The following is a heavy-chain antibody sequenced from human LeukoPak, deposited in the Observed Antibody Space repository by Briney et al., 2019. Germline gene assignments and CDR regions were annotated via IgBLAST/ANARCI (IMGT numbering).Heavy chain of an antibody. V-gene: IGHV3-30*18. J-gene: IGHJ6*02. D-gene: IGHD6-19*01. CDR1: GFTFSSYG. CDR2: ISYDGSNK. CDR3: AKDSSGWPFYYYYGMDV. Sequence: GRSLRLSCAASGFTFSSYGMHWVRQAPGKGLEWVAVISYDGSNKYYADSVKGRFTISRDNSKNTLYLQMNGLRAEDTAVYYCAKDSSGWPFYYYYGMDVWGQGTTVTVSS.